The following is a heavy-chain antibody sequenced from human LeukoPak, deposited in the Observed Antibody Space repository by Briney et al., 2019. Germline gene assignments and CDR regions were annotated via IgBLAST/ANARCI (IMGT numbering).Heavy chain of an antibody. Sequence: SETLSLTCAVSGGSISSGGYSWSWIRQPPGKGLEWIGYIYYSGSTYYNPSLKSRVTISVDTSKNQFSLKLSSVTAADTAVYYCGREGVIAVAEALDIWGEGTMVTVSS. D-gene: IGHD6-19*01. CDR1: GGSISSGGYS. J-gene: IGHJ3*02. CDR3: GREGVIAVAEALDI. V-gene: IGHV4-30-4*07. CDR2: IYYSGST.